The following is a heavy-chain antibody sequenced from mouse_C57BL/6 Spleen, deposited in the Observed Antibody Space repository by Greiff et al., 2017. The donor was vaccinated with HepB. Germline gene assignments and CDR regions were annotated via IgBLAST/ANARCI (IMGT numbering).Heavy chain of an antibody. CDR1: GYSITSGYY. V-gene: IGHV3-6*01. CDR3: ARVDYDYDGDV. CDR2: ISYDGSN. J-gene: IGHJ1*03. Sequence: EVQLVESGPGLVKPSQSLSLTCSVTGYSITSGYYWNWIRQFPGNKLEWMGYISYDGSNNYNPSLKNRISITRDTSKNQFFLKLNSVTTEDTATYYCARVDYDYDGDVWGTGTTVTVSS. D-gene: IGHD2-4*01.